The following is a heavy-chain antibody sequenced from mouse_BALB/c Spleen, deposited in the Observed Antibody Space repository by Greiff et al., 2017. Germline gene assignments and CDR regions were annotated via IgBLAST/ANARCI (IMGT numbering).Heavy chain of an antibody. D-gene: IGHD2-10*02. V-gene: IGHV5-17*02. CDR2: ISSGSSTI. CDR3: ARGEYGNFAY. CDR1: GFTFSSFG. Sequence: EVNLVESGGGLVQPGGSRKLSCAASGFTFSSFGMHWVRQAPEKGLEWVAYISSGSSTIYYADTVKGRFTISRDNPKNTLFLQMTSLRSEDTAMYYCARGEYGNFAYWGQGTLVTVSA. J-gene: IGHJ3*01.